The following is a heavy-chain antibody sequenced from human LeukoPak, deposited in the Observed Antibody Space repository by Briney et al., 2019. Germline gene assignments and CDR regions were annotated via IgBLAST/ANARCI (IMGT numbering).Heavy chain of an antibody. CDR3: ARCQGIAMADFRGDYYYCYMGV. J-gene: IGHJ6*03. V-gene: IGHV3-53*01. Sequence: GGSLRLSCVVSDFTVSSHHMAWVRQVPGKGLEWLSIIYSGGKSHNADSLKGRFTVSKDNFRNTVFLEMTSLRADDTAVYYCARCQGIAMADFRGDYYYCYMGVWGKGTTVSVSS. D-gene: IGHD6-19*01. CDR1: DFTVSSHH. CDR2: IYSGGKS.